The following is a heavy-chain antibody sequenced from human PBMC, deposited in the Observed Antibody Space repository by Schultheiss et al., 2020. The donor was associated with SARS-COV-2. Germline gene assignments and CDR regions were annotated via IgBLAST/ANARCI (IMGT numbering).Heavy chain of an antibody. D-gene: IGHD3/OR15-3a*01. J-gene: IGHJ6*02. Sequence: SQTLSLTCTVSGGSISSGGYYWSWIRQHPGKGLEWIGYIYYSGSTNYNPSLKSRVTISVDTSKNQFSLKLSSVTAADTAVYYCARGTLDPYYYYGMDVWGQGTTVTVSS. CDR1: GGSISSGGYY. CDR2: IYYSGST. CDR3: ARGTLDPYYYYGMDV. V-gene: IGHV4-61*08.